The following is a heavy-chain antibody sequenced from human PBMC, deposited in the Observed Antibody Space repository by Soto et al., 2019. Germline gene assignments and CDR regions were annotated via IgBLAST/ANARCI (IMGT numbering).Heavy chain of an antibody. D-gene: IGHD6-13*01. Sequence: EVQLLESGGGLVQPGGSLRLSCAASGFTFSSYAMSWVCQAPGKGLEWVSAIAGSDSSTYYADSVKGRFTISRDNSKNTLYLQMNSLRAEDTAVYFCAKWKYSSSWFYFDYWGQGTLVTVSS. CDR1: GFTFSSYA. CDR2: IAGSDSST. V-gene: IGHV3-23*01. J-gene: IGHJ4*02. CDR3: AKWKYSSSWFYFDY.